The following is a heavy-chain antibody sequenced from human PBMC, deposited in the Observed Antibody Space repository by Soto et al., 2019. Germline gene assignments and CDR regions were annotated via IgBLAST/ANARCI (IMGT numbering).Heavy chain of an antibody. V-gene: IGHV3-23*01. D-gene: IGHD2-2*01. CDR2: ISGRGGST. CDR1: GFTFSNSA. Sequence: GGSLRLSCAASGFTFSNSAMSWVRQAPGKGLEWVSAISGRGGSTHDADSVKGRFTISRDNSESTVYLQMSRLRVEDTAVYYCAKHIVVVPAAMIPFDYWGQGTLVTVSS. CDR3: AKHIVVVPAAMIPFDY. J-gene: IGHJ4*02.